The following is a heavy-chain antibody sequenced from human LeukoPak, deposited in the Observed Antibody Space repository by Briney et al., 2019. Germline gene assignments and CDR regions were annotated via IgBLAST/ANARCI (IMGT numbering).Heavy chain of an antibody. CDR2: INPNSGGT. Sequence: ASVKVSCKASGYTFTGYYMHWVRQASGQGLEWMGWINPNSGGTNYAQKFQGRVTMTRDTSISTAYMELSRLRSDDTAVYYCARDRYYDSSGYYYMEYYFDYWGQGTLVTVSS. CDR1: GYTFTGYY. D-gene: IGHD3-22*01. CDR3: ARDRYYDSSGYYYMEYYFDY. J-gene: IGHJ4*02. V-gene: IGHV1-2*02.